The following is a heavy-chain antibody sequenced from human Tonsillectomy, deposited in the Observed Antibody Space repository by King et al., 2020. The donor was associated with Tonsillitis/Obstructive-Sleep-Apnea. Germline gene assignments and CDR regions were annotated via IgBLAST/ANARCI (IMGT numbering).Heavy chain of an antibody. CDR2: ISAYSGNT. CDR1: GYTFTSYG. Sequence: VQLVQSGAEVKNPGASVKVSCKASGYTFTSYGINWVRQAPGQGLEWMGWISAYSGNTNYAQKLQGRVSMTTDTSTNTAYMDLRSLRYDDTAVYYCARAYPISAAGTFDPWGQGTLVTVSS. V-gene: IGHV1-18*01. CDR3: ARAYPISAAGTFDP. D-gene: IGHD6-13*01. J-gene: IGHJ5*02.